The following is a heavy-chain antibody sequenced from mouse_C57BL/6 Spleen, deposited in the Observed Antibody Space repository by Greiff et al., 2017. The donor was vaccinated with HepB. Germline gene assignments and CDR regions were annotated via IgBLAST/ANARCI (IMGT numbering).Heavy chain of an antibody. CDR2: INPGSGGT. D-gene: IGHD1-1*01. CDR3: ARYDTTVGWYFDV. CDR1: GYAFTNYL. J-gene: IGHJ1*03. Sequence: VQRVESGAELVRPGTSVKVSCKASGYAFTNYLIEWVKQRPGQGLEWIGVINPGSGGTNYNEKFKGKATLTADKSSSTAYMQLSSLTSEDSAVYFCARYDTTVGWYFDVWGTGTTVTVSS. V-gene: IGHV1-54*01.